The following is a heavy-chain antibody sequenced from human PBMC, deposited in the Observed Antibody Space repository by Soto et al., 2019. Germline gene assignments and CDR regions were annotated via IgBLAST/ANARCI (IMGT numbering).Heavy chain of an antibody. Sequence: QVQLVQSGAEVQKPGASVKVSCKASGYTFTSYAIHWVRQAPGPRLEWMGWINAGNGNTQYSQKFQGRVTITRDTSAIIAYMEVSSLRSEDTALYYCAREQSGEIMTMTDAFDIWGQGTMVTVSS. J-gene: IGHJ3*02. CDR2: INAGNGNT. D-gene: IGHD3-16*01. V-gene: IGHV1-3*01. CDR3: AREQSGEIMTMTDAFDI. CDR1: GYTFTSYA.